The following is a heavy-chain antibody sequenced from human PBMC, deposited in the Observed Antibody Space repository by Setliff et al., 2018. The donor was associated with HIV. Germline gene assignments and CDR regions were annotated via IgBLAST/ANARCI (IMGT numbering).Heavy chain of an antibody. CDR1: GFTFDDYT. J-gene: IGHJ4*02. CDR2: ISWDGGST. V-gene: IGHV3-43*01. CDR3: GKAHSSSWYALDY. D-gene: IGHD6-13*01. Sequence: GASVKVSCAASGFTFDDYTMHWVRQAPGKGLEWVSLISWDGGSTYYADSVKGRFTISRDSSKNSLYLQMNSLRTEDTALYYCGKAHSSSWYALDYWGQGTLVTV.